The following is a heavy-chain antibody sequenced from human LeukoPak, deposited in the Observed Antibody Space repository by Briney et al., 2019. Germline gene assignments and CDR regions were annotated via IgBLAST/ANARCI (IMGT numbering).Heavy chain of an antibody. CDR3: AREYYDSSGFPY. CDR2: ISSSSSYI. J-gene: IGHJ4*02. CDR1: GFTFSTYR. Sequence: GGSLRLSCAASGFTFSTYRMTWVRQAPGKGLEWVSSISSSSSYIYYADSMKGRFTISRDNAKNSLFLQMNSLRAEDTAVYYCAREYYDSSGFPYWGQGTLVTVSS. D-gene: IGHD3-22*01. V-gene: IGHV3-21*01.